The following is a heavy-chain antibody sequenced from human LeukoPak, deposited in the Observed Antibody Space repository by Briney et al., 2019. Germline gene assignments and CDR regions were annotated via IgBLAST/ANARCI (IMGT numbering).Heavy chain of an antibody. J-gene: IGHJ4*02. CDR1: GGSISSYY. Sequence: SETLSLTCTVSGGSISSYYWSWIRQPPGKGLEWIGYIYYSGSTNYDPSFKSRVTISVDTSKNQFSLKLSSVTAADTAVYYCAGGGWLQSDYWGQGTLVTVSS. CDR3: AGGGWLQSDY. V-gene: IGHV4-59*01. D-gene: IGHD5-24*01. CDR2: IYYSGST.